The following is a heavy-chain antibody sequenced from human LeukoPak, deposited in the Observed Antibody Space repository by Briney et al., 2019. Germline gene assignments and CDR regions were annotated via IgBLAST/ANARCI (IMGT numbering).Heavy chain of an antibody. CDR1: GFTLSSNY. CDR2: IYSGGST. V-gene: IGHV3-53*01. CDR3: AGAKTMGIFDY. Sequence: GGSLRLSCAASGFTLSSNYMSWVRQAPGKGLQWVSVIYSGGSTYYADSVKGRFTISRDNSKNTLYLQMNNLRAEDTAVYYCAGAKTMGIFDYWGQGTLVTVSS. J-gene: IGHJ4*02. D-gene: IGHD7-27*01.